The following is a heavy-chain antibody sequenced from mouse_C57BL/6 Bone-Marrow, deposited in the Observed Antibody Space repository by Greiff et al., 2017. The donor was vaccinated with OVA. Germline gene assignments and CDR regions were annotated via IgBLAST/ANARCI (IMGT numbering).Heavy chain of an antibody. J-gene: IGHJ2*01. CDR1: GFTFSDYY. V-gene: IGHV5-12*01. Sequence: EVQGVESGGGLVQPGGSLKLSCAASGFTFSDYYMYWVRQTPEKRLEWVAYISNGGGSTYYPDTVKGRFTISRDNAKNTLYLQMSRLKSEDTAMYYCARHYGSSYDYFDYWGQGTTLTVSS. CDR2: ISNGGGST. D-gene: IGHD1-1*01. CDR3: ARHYGSSYDYFDY.